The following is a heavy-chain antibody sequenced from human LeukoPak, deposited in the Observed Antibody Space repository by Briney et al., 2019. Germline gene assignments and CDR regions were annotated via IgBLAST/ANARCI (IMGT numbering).Heavy chain of an antibody. CDR2: INHSGST. V-gene: IGHV4-34*01. CDR3: ARVPFDY. Sequence: SETLSLTCAVYGVSFSGYYWSWLRQPPGKGLEWVGEINHSGSTNYNPSLKSRVTISVDTSKNQFSLKLSSVTAADTAVYYCARVPFDYWGQGTLVTVSS. J-gene: IGHJ4*02. CDR1: GVSFSGYY.